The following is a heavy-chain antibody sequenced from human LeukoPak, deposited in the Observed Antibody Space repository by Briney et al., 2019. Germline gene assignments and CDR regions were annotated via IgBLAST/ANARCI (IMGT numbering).Heavy chain of an antibody. CDR1: GGSISSSSYY. D-gene: IGHD3-9*01. CDR3: ARRGNYDILTGYSTALHFDY. V-gene: IGHV4-39*07. CDR2: IYYSGST. Sequence: PSETLSLTCTVSGGSISSSSYYWGWIRQPPGKGLEWIGSIYYSGSTYYNPSLKSRVTISVDTSKNQFSLKLSSVTAADTAVYYCARRGNYDILTGYSTALHFDYWGQGTLVTVSS. J-gene: IGHJ4*02.